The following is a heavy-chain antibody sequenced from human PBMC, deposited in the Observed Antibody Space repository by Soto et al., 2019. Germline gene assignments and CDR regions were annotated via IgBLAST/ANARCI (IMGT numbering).Heavy chain of an antibody. Sequence: GGSLRLSCAASGFTFSSYAMSWVRQAPGKGLEWVANIKQDGSEKYYVDSVKGRFTISRDNAKNSLYLQMNSLRAEDTAVYYCARARGLRYYYYYMDVWGKGTTVTVSS. D-gene: IGHD4-17*01. V-gene: IGHV3-7*01. J-gene: IGHJ6*03. CDR1: GFTFSSYA. CDR2: IKQDGSEK. CDR3: ARARGLRYYYYYMDV.